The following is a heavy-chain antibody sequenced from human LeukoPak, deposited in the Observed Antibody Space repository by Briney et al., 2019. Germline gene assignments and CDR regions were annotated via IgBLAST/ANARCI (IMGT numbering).Heavy chain of an antibody. Sequence: GGSLRLSCAASGFTFSSYAMHWVRQAQGKGLDYVSAIISSGGRTYYANSVKGRFTMSRDNSKNTLYLQMNSLRAEDAAVYYCAKFNMVRGVIRNWFDPWGQGTLVTVSS. CDR1: GFTFSSYA. J-gene: IGHJ5*02. V-gene: IGHV3-64*01. CDR2: IISSGGRT. CDR3: AKFNMVRGVIRNWFDP. D-gene: IGHD3-10*01.